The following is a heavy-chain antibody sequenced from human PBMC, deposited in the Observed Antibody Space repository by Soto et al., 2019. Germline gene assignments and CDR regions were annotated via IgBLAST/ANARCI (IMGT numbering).Heavy chain of an antibody. CDR2: INPSGGST. D-gene: IGHD2-8*01. Sequence: QVQLVQSGAEVKKPGASVKISCKASGYTFTSYYMHWVRQAPGQGLAWMGIINPSGGSTNYAQKLQGRVAMTRDTSTSTVYMELNSLRSEDTAVYYCARPPYPVFINAVCYPLDYWGKGTLVTVSS. V-gene: IGHV1-46*01. CDR1: GYTFTSYY. CDR3: ARPPYPVFINAVCYPLDY. J-gene: IGHJ4*02.